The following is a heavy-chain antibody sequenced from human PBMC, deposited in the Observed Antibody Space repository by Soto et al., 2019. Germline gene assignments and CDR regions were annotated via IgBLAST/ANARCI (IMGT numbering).Heavy chain of an antibody. CDR1: GGSISSYY. CDR2: IYYSGST. Sequence: TSETLSLTCTVSGGSISSYYWSWIRQPPGQGLEWIAYIYYSGSTNYNPSLKSRVTISVDTSKNQFSLKRSSVTAADTAVYYCARGDGSVTAGYYYYGMDVWGQGTTVTVSS. J-gene: IGHJ6*02. V-gene: IGHV4-59*01. D-gene: IGHD1-26*01. CDR3: ARGDGSVTAGYYYYGMDV.